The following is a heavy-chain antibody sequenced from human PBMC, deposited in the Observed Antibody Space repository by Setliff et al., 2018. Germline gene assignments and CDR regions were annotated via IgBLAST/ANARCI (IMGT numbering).Heavy chain of an antibody. V-gene: IGHV4-39*07. CDR2: IYYRGST. CDR3: AGVYGENDLPDI. D-gene: IGHD4-17*01. CDR1: GGSISSTSYY. J-gene: IGHJ3*02. Sequence: SETLSLTCTVSGGSISSTSYYWAWIRQPPGKGLEWTGSIYYRGSTFVYPSLRSRVTISADTSKNQFSLKLTSVTAADTAMYYCAGVYGENDLPDIWGQGTMVTVSS.